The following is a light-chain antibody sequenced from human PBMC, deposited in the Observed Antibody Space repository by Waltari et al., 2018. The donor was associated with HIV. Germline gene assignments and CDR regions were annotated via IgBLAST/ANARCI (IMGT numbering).Light chain of an antibody. J-gene: IGKJ2*01. CDR3: QQYNSYPYT. Sequence: DIQMTQSPSTLSASVGNTVTITCRASHSISRWLAWYRQKPGQAPNLLIQKASNLESGVPSRFSGSGSVTDFTLTISSLQPDDFATYYCQQYNSYPYTFGQGTKLEI. CDR2: KAS. V-gene: IGKV1-5*03. CDR1: HSISRW.